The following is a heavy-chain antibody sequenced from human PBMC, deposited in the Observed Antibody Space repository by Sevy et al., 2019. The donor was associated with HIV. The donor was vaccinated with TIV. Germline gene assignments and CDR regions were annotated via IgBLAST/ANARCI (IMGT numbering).Heavy chain of an antibody. CDR2: IGLSGDT. CDR1: AFTFSSYD. V-gene: IGHV3-13*01. D-gene: IGHD6-13*01. CDR3: ARETAADAFDV. J-gene: IGHJ3*01. Sequence: GGSLRLSCAATAFTFSSYDMHWVRQVARKGLEWVSSIGLSGDTYFAGSVKGRFTISRDNVKNYLYLQMSSLRAGDTAVYYCARETAADAFDVWGQGTFVTVSS.